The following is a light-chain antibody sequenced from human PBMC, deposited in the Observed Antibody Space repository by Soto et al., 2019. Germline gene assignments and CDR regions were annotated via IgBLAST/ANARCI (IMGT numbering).Light chain of an antibody. CDR1: SGDLANYKY. Sequence: QSALTQPASVSGSPGQSITISCTGTSGDLANYKYVSWYRQHPGKAPKLMIYDVSNRPSGVSGRFSGSKSGNTASLTISGLQAEDEADYYCCSYTSSSSLGVLFGGGTKLTVL. J-gene: IGLJ2*01. CDR3: CSYTSSSSLGVL. CDR2: DVS. V-gene: IGLV2-14*03.